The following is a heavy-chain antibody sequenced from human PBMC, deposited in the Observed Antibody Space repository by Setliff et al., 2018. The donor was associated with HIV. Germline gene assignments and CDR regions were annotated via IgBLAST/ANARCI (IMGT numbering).Heavy chain of an antibody. V-gene: IGHV1-3*01. D-gene: IGHD2-15*01. CDR1: GYTFTSYA. CDR2: INAGNGDT. Sequence: ASVKVSCKASGYTFTSYAINWVRQAPGQGLEWMGWINAGNGDTKYSHKFQGRVSITRDTSANTAYMELSSLRSEDTAVYYCARDRGYCSGASCYGLDYWGQGTLVTVSS. CDR3: ARDRGYCSGASCYGLDY. J-gene: IGHJ4*02.